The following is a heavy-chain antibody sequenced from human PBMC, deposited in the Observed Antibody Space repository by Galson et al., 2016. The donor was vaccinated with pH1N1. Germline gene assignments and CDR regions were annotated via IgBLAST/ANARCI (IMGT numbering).Heavy chain of an antibody. Sequence: SLRLSCAASGFTFQDYAMHWVRQPPGKGLVWVSFISSDSYKTDYRESVEGRFTVSRDNNENTLFLQMDSLRPEDTALYFCAKDLSSGSIMPYCYDSWGQGTLVTVSS. CDR3: AKDLSSGSIMPYCYDS. J-gene: IGHJ4*02. D-gene: IGHD2-2*01. V-gene: IGHV3-43D*04. CDR1: GFTFQDYA. CDR2: ISSDSYKT.